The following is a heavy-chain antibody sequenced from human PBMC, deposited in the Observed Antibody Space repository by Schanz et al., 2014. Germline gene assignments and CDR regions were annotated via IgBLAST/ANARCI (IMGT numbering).Heavy chain of an antibody. CDR1: GFIVRSNY. CDR2: VSRSTPDI. V-gene: IGHV3-48*01. CDR3: VRDSFFAFDY. Sequence: EVQLLESGGGLVQPGGSLRLSCAVSGFIVRSNYMTWVRQAPGKGLEWVSYVSRSTPDIYYADSVKGRFTMSRDNAKNSVFLQMNSLRAEDTAVYYCVRDSFFAFDYWGQGTLVTVSS. D-gene: IGHD3-3*01. J-gene: IGHJ4*02.